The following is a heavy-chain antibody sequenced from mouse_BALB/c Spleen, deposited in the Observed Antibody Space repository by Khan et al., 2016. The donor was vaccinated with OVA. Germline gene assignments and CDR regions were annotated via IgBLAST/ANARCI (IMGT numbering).Heavy chain of an antibody. Sequence: VQLQQSGPELMKPGASVKISCKASGYSFTSYYIHWVMQSQGKSLEWIGYIDPFSGGTTYTQNFKGKATLTVDKSSSTAYIHLSNLTAEDSAVYYCTRHGDVAWFTYWGQGTLVTVSA. CDR2: IDPFSGGT. CDR1: GYSFTSYY. J-gene: IGHJ3*01. V-gene: IGHV1S135*01. D-gene: IGHD2-13*01. CDR3: TRHGDVAWFTY.